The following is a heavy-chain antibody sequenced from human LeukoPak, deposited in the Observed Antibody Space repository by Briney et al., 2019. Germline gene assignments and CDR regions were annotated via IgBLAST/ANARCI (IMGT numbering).Heavy chain of an antibody. D-gene: IGHD2-8*01. Sequence: CRFLRLSCAASGVTFDDYALPWGRQAPRMGPAWVSGISWNSGSIGYADSVKGRFTISRDNSKNTLYLQMNSLRAEDTAVYYCARVMGSYYYYGMDVWGQGTTVTVSS. J-gene: IGHJ6*02. CDR2: ISWNSGSI. CDR1: GVTFDDYA. CDR3: ARVMGSYYYYGMDV. V-gene: IGHV3-9*01.